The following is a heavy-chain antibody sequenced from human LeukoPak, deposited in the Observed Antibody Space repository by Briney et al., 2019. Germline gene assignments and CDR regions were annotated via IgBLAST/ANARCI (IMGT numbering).Heavy chain of an antibody. CDR2: INPNSGGT. J-gene: IGHJ5*02. CDR3: ARGPPSRQNWFDP. Sequence: ASVKVSCKASGYTFTGYYMHWVRQAPGQGLEWMGWINPNSGGTNYAQKFQGRVTMTSDTSISTAYMELSRLRSDDTAVYYCARGPPSRQNWFDPWGQGTLVTVSS. V-gene: IGHV1-2*02. CDR1: GYTFTGYY.